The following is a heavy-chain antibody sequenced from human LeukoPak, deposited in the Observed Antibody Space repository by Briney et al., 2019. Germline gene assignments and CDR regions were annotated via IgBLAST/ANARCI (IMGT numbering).Heavy chain of an antibody. CDR3: ARVPRSTRIPIFR. CDR2: INQDGSQK. J-gene: IGHJ4*02. V-gene: IGHV3-7*01. Sequence: PGGSLRLSCAASGFVFTTYWMSWVRQAPGNGLEWVAHINQDGSQKYYVDSVKGRFTISRDNAKNSLYLQMNSLRAEDTAVYYCARVPRSTRIPIFRWGQGTLVTVSS. D-gene: IGHD3-3*01. CDR1: GFVFTTYW.